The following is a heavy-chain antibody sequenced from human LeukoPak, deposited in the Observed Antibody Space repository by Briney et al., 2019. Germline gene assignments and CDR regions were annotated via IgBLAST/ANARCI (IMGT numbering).Heavy chain of an antibody. CDR1: GFTFSSYW. D-gene: IGHD3-16*02. V-gene: IGHV3-7*01. CDR3: VNWGSYRFDYFDY. Sequence: GGSLRLSCAASGFTFSSYWMSWVRQAPGKGLEWVANIKQDGSEKYYVDSVKGRFTISRDNAKNSLYLQMNSLRAEDTAVYYCVNWGSYRFDYFDYWGQGTLVTVSS. J-gene: IGHJ4*02. CDR2: IKQDGSEK.